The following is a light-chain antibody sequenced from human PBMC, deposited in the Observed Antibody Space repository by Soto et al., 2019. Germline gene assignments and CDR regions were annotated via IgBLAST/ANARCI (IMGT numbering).Light chain of an antibody. J-gene: IGLJ1*01. V-gene: IGLV2-8*01. CDR2: EVS. CDR3: SAYAGSNNFV. Sequence: QCALTQPPSASGSPGQSVTISCTGTSSDVGDNYVSLYQQHLGKAPKLIIYEVSQRPSGVPDRFSGSKSGNTASLTVSGLQTEDEADYYCSAYAGSNNFVFGSGTKATVL. CDR1: SSDVGDNY.